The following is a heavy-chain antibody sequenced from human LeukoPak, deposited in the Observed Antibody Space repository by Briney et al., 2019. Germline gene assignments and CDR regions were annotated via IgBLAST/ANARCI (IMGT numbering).Heavy chain of an antibody. Sequence: SQTLSLTCAISGDSVSSNSAAWNWIRQSPSRGLEWLGRTYYRSKWYNDYAVSVKSRITINPDTSKNQFSLQLSSVTAADTAVYYCARHDGGSYYFDYWGQGTLVTVSS. CDR3: ARHDGGSYYFDY. CDR2: TYYRSKWYN. J-gene: IGHJ4*02. D-gene: IGHD1-26*01. V-gene: IGHV6-1*01. CDR1: GDSVSSNSAA.